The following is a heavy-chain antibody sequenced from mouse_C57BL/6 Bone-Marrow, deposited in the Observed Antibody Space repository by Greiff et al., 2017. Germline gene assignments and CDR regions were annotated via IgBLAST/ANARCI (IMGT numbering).Heavy chain of an antibody. CDR1: GYAFTNYL. J-gene: IGHJ2*01. Sequence: QVQLQQSGAELVRPGTSVKVSCKASGYAFTNYLLEWVKQRPGQGLEWIGVINPGSGGTNYNEKFKGKATLTADKSSSTAYMQLSSRTSEDSAVYFCARTSQATHYFDYWGQGTTLTVSS. CDR3: ARTSQATHYFDY. V-gene: IGHV1-54*01. D-gene: IGHD3-2*02. CDR2: INPGSGGT.